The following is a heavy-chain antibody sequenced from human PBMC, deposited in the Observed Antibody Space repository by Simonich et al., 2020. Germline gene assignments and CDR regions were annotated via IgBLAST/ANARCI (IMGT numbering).Heavy chain of an antibody. CDR2: KWYDGSNK. V-gene: IGHV3-33*01. D-gene: IGHD6-13*01. CDR3: ARERAAAGEAFDY. J-gene: IGHJ4*02. Sequence: QVQLVESGGGVVQPGRALRLSCAASGFTLSIYGMHWVRQAPGKGLEWVAVKWYDGSNKYYADSVKGRFTISRDNSKNTLYLQMNSLRAEDTAVYYCARERAAAGEAFDYWGQGTLVTVSS. CDR1: GFTLSIYG.